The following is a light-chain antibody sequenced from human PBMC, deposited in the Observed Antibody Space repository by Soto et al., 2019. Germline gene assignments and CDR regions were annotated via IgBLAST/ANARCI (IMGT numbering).Light chain of an antibody. CDR2: GNS. J-gene: IGLJ2*01. Sequence: QAVVTQSPSVSGAPGQRVTIPCTGSSSNIGAGYDVHWYQQLPGTAPKLLIYGNSNRPSGVPDRFSGSTSGTSASLAITGLQAEDEADYYCQSYDSSLNVVVFGGGTKVTVL. CDR1: SSNIGAGYD. CDR3: QSYDSSLNVVV. V-gene: IGLV1-40*01.